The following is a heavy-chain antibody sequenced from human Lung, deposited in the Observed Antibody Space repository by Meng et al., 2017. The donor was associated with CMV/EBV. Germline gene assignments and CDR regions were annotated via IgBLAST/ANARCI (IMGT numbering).Heavy chain of an antibody. D-gene: IGHD4-11*01. Sequence: GESLKISCKGSGYTFTTYWIGWVRQMPGKGLEWMGMIYPGDSDTRYSPSFQGQVTISADKSISTAYLQWSSLKASDTAMYYCARRGYNNYPTDYWGQGTLVTGSS. CDR2: IYPGDSDT. J-gene: IGHJ4*02. V-gene: IGHV5-51*01. CDR3: ARRGYNNYPTDY. CDR1: GYTFTTYW.